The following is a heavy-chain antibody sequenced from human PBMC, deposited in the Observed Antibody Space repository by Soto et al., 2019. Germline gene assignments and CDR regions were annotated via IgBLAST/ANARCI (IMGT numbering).Heavy chain of an antibody. J-gene: IGHJ4*02. V-gene: IGHV3-15*07. D-gene: IGHD3-3*01. Sequence: GGSLRLSCAASGFTFSNAWMNWFRQAPGKGLEWVGRIKSKTDGGTTDYAAPVKGRFTISRDDSKNTLYLQMNSLKTEDTVVYYCTTVLAEGFLEWLPHWGKGTLVTGSS. CDR1: GFTFSNAW. CDR2: IKSKTDGGTT. CDR3: TTVLAEGFLEWLPH.